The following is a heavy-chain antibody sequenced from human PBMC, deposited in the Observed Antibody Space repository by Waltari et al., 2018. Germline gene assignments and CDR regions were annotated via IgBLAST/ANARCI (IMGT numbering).Heavy chain of an antibody. Sequence: QVQLQESGPGLVKPSETLSLTCTGSGGSISSYSWSWIRQPAGKGLEWIGRIYTSGSTNYNPSLKSRVTMSVDTSKNQFSLKLSSVTAADTAVYYCARGRDFWSGYPFDYWGQGTLVTVSS. CDR1: GGSISSYS. CDR2: IYTSGST. CDR3: ARGRDFWSGYPFDY. V-gene: IGHV4-4*07. D-gene: IGHD3-3*01. J-gene: IGHJ4*02.